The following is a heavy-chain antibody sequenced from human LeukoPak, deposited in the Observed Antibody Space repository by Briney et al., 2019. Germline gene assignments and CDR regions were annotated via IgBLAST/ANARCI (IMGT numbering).Heavy chain of an antibody. Sequence: ASVKVSCKASGYTFNIYGISWVRQAPGQGLEWMGCISAYNGNTNFAQKLQGRVTMTTDTSTSTAYLELRSLRSDDTAVYYCARGGYSYGYMGYSDYWGQGTLVTVSS. CDR2: ISAYNGNT. CDR3: ARGGYSYGYMGYSDY. D-gene: IGHD5-18*01. V-gene: IGHV1-18*01. J-gene: IGHJ4*02. CDR1: GYTFNIYG.